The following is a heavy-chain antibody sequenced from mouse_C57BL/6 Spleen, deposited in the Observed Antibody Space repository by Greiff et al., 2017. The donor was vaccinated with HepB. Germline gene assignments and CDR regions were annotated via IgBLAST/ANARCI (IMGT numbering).Heavy chain of an antibody. D-gene: IGHD2-5*01. V-gene: IGHV1-18*01. Sequence: VQLKESGPELVKPGASVKIPCKASGYTFTDYNMDWVKQSHGKSLEWIGDINPNNGGTIYNQKFKGKATLTVDKSSSTAYMELRSLTSEDTAVYYCASSNRAWFAYWGQGTLVTVSA. CDR1: GYTFTDYN. CDR3: ASSNRAWFAY. J-gene: IGHJ3*01. CDR2: INPNNGGT.